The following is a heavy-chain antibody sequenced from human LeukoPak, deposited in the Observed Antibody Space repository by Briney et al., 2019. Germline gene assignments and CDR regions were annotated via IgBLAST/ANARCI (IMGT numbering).Heavy chain of an antibody. CDR1: GGSISSGGYY. CDR2: IYYSGST. Sequence: SETLSLTCTVSGGSISSGGYYWSWIRQHPGKGLEWIGYIYYSGSTNYNPSLKSRVTISVDTSKNQFSLKLSSVTAADTAVYYCARVYSSSSLVYYYGMDVWGQGTTVTVSS. V-gene: IGHV4-61*08. J-gene: IGHJ6*02. D-gene: IGHD6-6*01. CDR3: ARVYSSSSLVYYYGMDV.